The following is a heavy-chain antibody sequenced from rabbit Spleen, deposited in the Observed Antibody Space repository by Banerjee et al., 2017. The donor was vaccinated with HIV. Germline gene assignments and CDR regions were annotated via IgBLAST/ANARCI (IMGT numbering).Heavy chain of an antibody. D-gene: IGHD4-1*01. J-gene: IGHJ4*01. V-gene: IGHV1S45*01. Sequence: QDQLEESGIDLVKPVASLTLTCTASGLSFRIISSISWVPQAPGKGLEWIACMNTRSGEDVYATWAKGRFTISKTSSTKVTLQLTWRTAADTASYWGARSDHVRGEYVWDLWGPGTLVTVS. CDR2: MNTRSGED. CDR1: GLSFRIISS. CDR3: ARSDHVRGEYVWDL.